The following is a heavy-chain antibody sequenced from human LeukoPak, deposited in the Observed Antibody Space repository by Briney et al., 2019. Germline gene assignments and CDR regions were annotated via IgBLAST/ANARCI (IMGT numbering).Heavy chain of an antibody. J-gene: IGHJ4*02. CDR1: GGSISSAY. CDR2: IYYNGST. Sequence: PSETLSLTCTVSGGSISSAYWSWVRQPPGKGLEWIGYIYYNGSTNYNPSLKSRVTISVDTSKNQFSLKLNSVTAADTAVYYCARRRGDPYSSSWYYFDYWGQGTLVTVSS. D-gene: IGHD6-13*01. CDR3: ARRRGDPYSSSWYYFDY. V-gene: IGHV4-59*08.